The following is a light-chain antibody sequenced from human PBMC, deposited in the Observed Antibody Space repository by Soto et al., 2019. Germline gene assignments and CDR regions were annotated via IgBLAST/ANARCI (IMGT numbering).Light chain of an antibody. CDR1: QSISSNY. CDR2: GAS. V-gene: IGKV3-20*01. J-gene: IGKJ3*01. CDR3: QQYGSSLFT. Sequence: EIVLTQSPGTLSLSPGERATLSCRASQSISSNYLAWYQQKPGQAPRLLIYGASSRATGIPGRFSGSGSGTDFTLTISRLEPEDFAVYYCQQYGSSLFTFGPGTKVDIK.